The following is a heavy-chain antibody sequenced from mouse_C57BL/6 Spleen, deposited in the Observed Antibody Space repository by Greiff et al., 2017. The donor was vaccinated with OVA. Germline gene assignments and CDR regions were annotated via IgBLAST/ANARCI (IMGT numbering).Heavy chain of an antibody. V-gene: IGHV1-26*01. CDR2: INPNNGGT. D-gene: IGHD1-1*01. Sequence: EVQLQQSGPELVKPGASVKISCKASGYTFTDYYMNWVKQSHGKSLEWIGDINPNNGGTSYNQKFKGKATLTVDKYSSTAYMELRSLTSEDSAVYYCARYGSSYDYAMDYWGQGTSVTVSS. CDR1: GYTFTDYY. J-gene: IGHJ4*01. CDR3: ARYGSSYDYAMDY.